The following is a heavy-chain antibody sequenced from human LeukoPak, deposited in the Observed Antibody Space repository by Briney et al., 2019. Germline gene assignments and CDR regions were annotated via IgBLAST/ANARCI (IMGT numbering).Heavy chain of an antibody. CDR2: IYYSGST. J-gene: IGHJ4*02. CDR1: GGSISSSSSY. CDR3: ARHRSGWLQSSFDY. Sequence: SSETLSLTCTVSGGSISSSSSYWGWIRQPPGKGLEWIVSIYYSGSTYYNPSLKSRVTISVDTSKNQFSLKLSSVTAADTAVYYCARHRSGWLQSSFDYWGQGTLVTVSS. D-gene: IGHD5-24*01. V-gene: IGHV4-39*01.